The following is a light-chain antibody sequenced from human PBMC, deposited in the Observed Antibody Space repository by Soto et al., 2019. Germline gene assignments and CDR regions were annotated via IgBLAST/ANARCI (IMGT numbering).Light chain of an antibody. Sequence: DIQMTQSPSTLSGSVGDRVTITCRASQGISSYLAWYQQKPGKAPNLLIYAASNLQSGVPSRFSGSGSVTDFTLTISSLQPEDFATYYCQQSYSIPQTFGQGTKVDIK. CDR1: QGISSY. CDR3: QQSYSIPQT. V-gene: IGKV1-39*01. J-gene: IGKJ1*01. CDR2: AAS.